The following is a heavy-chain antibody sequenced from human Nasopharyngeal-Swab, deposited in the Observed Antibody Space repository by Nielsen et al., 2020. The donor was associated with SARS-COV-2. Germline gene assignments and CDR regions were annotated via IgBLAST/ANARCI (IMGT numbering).Heavy chain of an antibody. J-gene: IGHJ6*03. V-gene: IGHV4-39*01. CDR3: ATYGYGSYYYYYMDV. Sequence: GSLRLSCTVSGGSISSGSYYWSWIRQPPGKGLEWIGSIYYSGSTYYNPSLKSRVTISVDTSKNQFSLKLSSVTAADTAVYYCATYGYGSYYYYYMDVWGKGTTVTVSS. CDR2: IYYSGST. D-gene: IGHD5-18*01. CDR1: GGSISSGSYY.